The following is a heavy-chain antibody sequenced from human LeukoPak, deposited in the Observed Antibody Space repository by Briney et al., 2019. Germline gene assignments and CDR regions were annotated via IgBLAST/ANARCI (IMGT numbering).Heavy chain of an antibody. Sequence: SVTVSFKASGGTFISYAISWVRQAPGQGLEWMGGIIPIFGTANYAQKFQGRVTITTDESTSTAYMELSSLRSEDTAVYYCARGPSSIVGAPDDAFDIWGQGTMVTVSS. CDR3: ARGPSSIVGAPDDAFDI. D-gene: IGHD1-26*01. CDR2: IIPIFGTA. CDR1: GGTFISYA. V-gene: IGHV1-69*05. J-gene: IGHJ3*02.